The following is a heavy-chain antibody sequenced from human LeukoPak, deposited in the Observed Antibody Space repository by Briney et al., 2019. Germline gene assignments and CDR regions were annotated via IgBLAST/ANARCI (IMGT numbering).Heavy chain of an antibody. J-gene: IGHJ6*02. Sequence: PGRSLRLSCAASGFTFDDYAMHWVRQAPGEGLEWVSGISWNSGSIGYADSVKGRFTISRDNAKNSLYLQMNSLRAEDTALYYCAKDAYGDYYYGMDVWGQGTTVTVSS. V-gene: IGHV3-9*01. D-gene: IGHD4-17*01. CDR3: AKDAYGDYYYGMDV. CDR1: GFTFDDYA. CDR2: ISWNSGSI.